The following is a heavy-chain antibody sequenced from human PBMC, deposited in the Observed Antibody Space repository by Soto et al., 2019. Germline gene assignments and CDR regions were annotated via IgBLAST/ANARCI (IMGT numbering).Heavy chain of an antibody. J-gene: IGHJ4*02. CDR3: AGELAY. CDR2: IYNSGST. CDR1: GGSVSSGTYY. Sequence: QVQLQESGPGLVKPSETLSLTCTVSGGSVSSGTYYWNWIRQPPGKGLEWIGLIYNSGSTNYNPSLKSRVTISVDTSKTQFSLTLNSVTAADTALYYCAGELAYWGQGILVTVSS. V-gene: IGHV4-61*01.